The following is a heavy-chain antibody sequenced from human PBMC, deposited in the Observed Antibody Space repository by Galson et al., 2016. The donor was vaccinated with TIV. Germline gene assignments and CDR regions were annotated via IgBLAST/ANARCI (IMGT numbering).Heavy chain of an antibody. D-gene: IGHD3-22*01. Sequence: SVKVSCKASGYTFSKYGISWVRQAPGQGLEWVGWIGANSGDTNSAQKLQGRVTLATDTSTITAYMELRSLRSDDTAVYYCARDRGSMTMILVADYYYAMDVWGQGTTVTVSS. J-gene: IGHJ6*02. CDR3: ARDRGSMTMILVADYYYAMDV. CDR2: IGANSGDT. CDR1: GYTFSKYG. V-gene: IGHV1-18*01.